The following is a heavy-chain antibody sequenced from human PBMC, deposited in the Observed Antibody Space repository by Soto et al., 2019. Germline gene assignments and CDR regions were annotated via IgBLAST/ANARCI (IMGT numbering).Heavy chain of an antibody. D-gene: IGHD6-19*01. CDR3: ARKRIDSSGWYYFDY. CDR2: IYYSGST. Sequence: SETLSLTCPVSGGSVSSGSYYWRWIRPPPGKGLEWIGYIYYSGSTNYNPSLKSRVTISVDTSKNQFSLKLSSVTAADTAVYYCARKRIDSSGWYYFDYWGQGTLVTVSS. CDR1: GGSVSSGSYY. V-gene: IGHV4-61*01. J-gene: IGHJ4*02.